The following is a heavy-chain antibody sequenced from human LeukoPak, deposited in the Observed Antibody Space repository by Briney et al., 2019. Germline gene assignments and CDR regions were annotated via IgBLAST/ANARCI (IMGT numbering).Heavy chain of an antibody. CDR3: AKRGYSSDWYIDY. J-gene: IGHJ4*02. V-gene: IGHV3-21*01. D-gene: IGHD6-19*01. CDR1: GFTSSDYS. Sequence: GGSLRLSCAASGFTSSDYSMNWVRQAPGKGLQWVSSISSSSSYIYYADSVKGRFTISRDNAKNSLYLQMSSLRADDTAVYYCAKRGYSSDWYIDYWGQGTLVTVSS. CDR2: ISSSSSYI.